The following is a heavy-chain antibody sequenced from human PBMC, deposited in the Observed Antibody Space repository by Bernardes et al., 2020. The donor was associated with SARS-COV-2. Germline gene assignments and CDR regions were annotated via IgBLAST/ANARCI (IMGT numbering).Heavy chain of an antibody. CDR1: GSSISRYY. D-gene: IGHD5-12*01. CDR2: SYNTGST. CDR3: ARADSDYPPDY. V-gene: IGHV4-59*01. Sequence: SETLSLTCTASGSSISRYYWIWIRQPPGKGLEWIGYSYNTGSTKYNPSLKSRVSITVDMSKIQFSLRLISVTAADTAVYYCARADSDYPPDYWGPGIFVTVSS. J-gene: IGHJ4*02.